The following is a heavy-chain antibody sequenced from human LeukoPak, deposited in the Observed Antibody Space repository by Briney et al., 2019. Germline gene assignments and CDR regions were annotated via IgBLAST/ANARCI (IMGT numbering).Heavy chain of an antibody. D-gene: IGHD3-22*01. J-gene: IGHJ4*02. Sequence: GGSLRLSCAASGFTFSNYWMHWVRQAPGKGLVWVSRINSDGINTSYADSVKGRFTISRDNAKNSLYLQMNSLRAEDTAVYYCARDYSSGPDYWGQGTLVTVSS. CDR3: ARDYSSGPDY. CDR2: INSDGINT. V-gene: IGHV3-74*01. CDR1: GFTFSNYW.